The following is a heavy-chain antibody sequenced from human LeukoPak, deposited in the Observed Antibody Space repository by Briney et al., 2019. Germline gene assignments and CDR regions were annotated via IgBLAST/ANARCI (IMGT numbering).Heavy chain of an antibody. D-gene: IGHD3-10*02. CDR2: ISYDGSNK. CDR1: GFTFSYYT. Sequence: SGGSLRLSCAASGFTFSYYTMHWVRQAPGKGLEWVAFISYDGSNKDYADSVKGRLTISRDNSKKTLYLQMNTLRAEDTAVYYCAISILFMSADAFDVWGQGTMVTVSS. CDR3: AISILFMSADAFDV. J-gene: IGHJ3*01. V-gene: IGHV3-30-3*01.